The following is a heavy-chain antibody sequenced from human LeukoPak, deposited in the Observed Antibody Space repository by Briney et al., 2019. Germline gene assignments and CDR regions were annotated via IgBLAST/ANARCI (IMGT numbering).Heavy chain of an antibody. CDR1: GYTFTSYY. Sequence: ASVKVSCKASGYTFTSYYIHWVRQAPGQRLEWMGWINAGNGNTKYSQKFQGRVTITRDTSASTAYMELSSLRSEDTAVYYCARADIAARRVLYWGQGTLVTVSS. J-gene: IGHJ4*02. D-gene: IGHD6-6*01. V-gene: IGHV1-3*01. CDR3: ARADIAARRVLY. CDR2: INAGNGNT.